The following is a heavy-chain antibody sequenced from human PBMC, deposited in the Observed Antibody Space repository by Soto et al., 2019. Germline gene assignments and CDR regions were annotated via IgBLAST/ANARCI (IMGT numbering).Heavy chain of an antibody. V-gene: IGHV3-23*01. CDR3: AKDAVTIFGVELLNGMDV. D-gene: IGHD3-3*01. CDR1: GFTFSSYA. CDR2: ISGSGGST. J-gene: IGHJ6*02. Sequence: HPGGSLRLSCAASGFTFSSYAMSWVRQAPGKGLEWVSAISGSGGSTYYADSVKGRFTISRDNSKNTLYLQMNSLRAEDTAVYYCAKDAVTIFGVELLNGMDVWGQGTTVTVSS.